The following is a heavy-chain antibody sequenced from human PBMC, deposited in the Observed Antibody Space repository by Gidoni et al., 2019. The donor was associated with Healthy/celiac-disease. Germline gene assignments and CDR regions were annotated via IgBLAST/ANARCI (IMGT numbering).Heavy chain of an antibody. V-gene: IGHV3-11*01. CDR1: GFTFSDYY. D-gene: IGHD3-22*01. CDR3: ARDPSRTMIVGWAIDVFYGMDV. CDR2: ISSSGSTI. J-gene: IGHJ6*02. Sequence: QVQLVESGGGLVKPGGSLRLSCAASGFTFSDYYMSWIRQAPGKGLEWVSYISSSGSTIYYADSVKGRFTISRDNAKNSLYLQMNSLRAEDTAVYYCARDPSRTMIVGWAIDVFYGMDVWGQGTTVTVSS.